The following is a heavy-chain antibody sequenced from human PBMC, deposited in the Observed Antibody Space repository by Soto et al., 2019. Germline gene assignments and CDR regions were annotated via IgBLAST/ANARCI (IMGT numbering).Heavy chain of an antibody. V-gene: IGHV1-69*13. Sequence: SVKVSCTASGGTFRSYSISCVRQAPGQGLEWMGWIIPIFDITNYAQKFQGRVSITADESTGTSYMKLSSLGSDDAAVYYCARPDEGGYSANHHYYYALDGWVQGTTVTVSS. CDR3: ARPDEGGYSANHHYYYALDG. CDR2: IIPIFDIT. D-gene: IGHD3-22*01. CDR1: GGTFRSYS. J-gene: IGHJ6*02.